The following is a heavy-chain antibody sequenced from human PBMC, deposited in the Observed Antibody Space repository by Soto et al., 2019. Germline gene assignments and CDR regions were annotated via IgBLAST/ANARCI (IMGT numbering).Heavy chain of an antibody. CDR1: GYTFTDYY. V-gene: IGHV1-2*02. CDR3: AKEHYDYVWGNYRSPFDY. Sequence: ASVKVSCKTSGYTFTDYYMHWVRHAPGQGLEWMGWINPNSGGPISAQKFQGRFTISRDNSNNTLYLQMNSLRGADTAVYFCAKEHYDYVWGNYRSPFDYWGQGALVTVSS. D-gene: IGHD3-16*02. J-gene: IGHJ4*02. CDR2: INPNSGGP.